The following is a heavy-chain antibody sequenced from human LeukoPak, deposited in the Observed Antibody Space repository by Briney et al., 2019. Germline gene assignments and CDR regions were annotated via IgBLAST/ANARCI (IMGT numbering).Heavy chain of an antibody. J-gene: IGHJ3*01. CDR2: IIPIFGTA. D-gene: IGHD1-1*01. CDR3: ARSLRTGAPNDAAFDV. V-gene: IGHV1-69*01. Sequence: SVKVSCKASGGTFSSYAISWVRQAPGQGLEWMGGIIPIFGTANYAQKFQGRVTITADESTSTAYMELSSLRSEDTAVYYCARSLRTGAPNDAAFDVWGQGTMVTVSS. CDR1: GGTFSSYA.